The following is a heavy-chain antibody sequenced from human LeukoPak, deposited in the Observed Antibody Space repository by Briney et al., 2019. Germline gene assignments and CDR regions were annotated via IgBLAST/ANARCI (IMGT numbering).Heavy chain of an antibody. J-gene: IGHJ6*03. CDR3: ARFSAHQLRSGYYYYMDV. V-gene: IGHV4-59*01. CDR1: GGSISSYY. Sequence: PSETLSLTCTVSGGSISSYYWSWSRQPPGRGLEWIGYIYYTGSTDYNPSLKSRVTMSLDTSKNQFSLKLSSVTAADTALYSCARFSAHQLRSGYYYYMDVWGKGTTVTVSS. CDR2: IYYTGST. D-gene: IGHD2-2*01.